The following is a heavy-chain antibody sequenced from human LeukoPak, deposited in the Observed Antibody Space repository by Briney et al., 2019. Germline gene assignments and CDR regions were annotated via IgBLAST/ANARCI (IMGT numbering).Heavy chain of an antibody. CDR3: ARAVAPSSTRPYYYYYMDV. V-gene: IGHV4-30-4*08. CDR1: GGSISSGDYY. Sequence: SETLSLTCTVSGGSISSGDYYWSWIRQPPGKGLEWIGYIYYSGSTYYNPSLKSRVTISVDTSKNQFSLKLSSVTAADTAVYYCARAVAPSSTRPYYYYYMDVWGKGTTVTVSS. CDR2: IYYSGST. J-gene: IGHJ6*03. D-gene: IGHD2-2*01.